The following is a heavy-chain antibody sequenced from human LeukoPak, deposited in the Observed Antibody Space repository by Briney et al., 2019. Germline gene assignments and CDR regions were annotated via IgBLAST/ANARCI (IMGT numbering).Heavy chain of an antibody. CDR1: GGSISSGSYY. J-gene: IGHJ6*03. V-gene: IGHV4-61*10. D-gene: IGHD2-15*01. Sequence: SETLSLTCTVSGGSISSGSYYWSWLRQPAGKGLEWIGEINHSGSTNYNPSLKSRVTISVDTSKNQFSLKLSSVTAADTAVYYCARGRVEARWRGYYYYMDVWGKGTTVTVSS. CDR2: INHSGST. CDR3: ARGRVEARWRGYYYYMDV.